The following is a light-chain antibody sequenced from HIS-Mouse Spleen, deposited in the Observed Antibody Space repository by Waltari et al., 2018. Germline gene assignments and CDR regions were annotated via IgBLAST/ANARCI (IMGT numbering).Light chain of an antibody. Sequence: SYVLTQPPSVSVAPGQTARITCGGNNIGSKSVHWYQQKPGQAPVLVVYDDSDRPSGSPERFSGCNSGNTATLTISRVEAGDEADYYCQVWDSSSDHYVFGTGTKVTVL. CDR3: QVWDSSSDHYV. CDR1: NIGSKS. J-gene: IGLJ1*01. CDR2: DDS. V-gene: IGLV3-21*02.